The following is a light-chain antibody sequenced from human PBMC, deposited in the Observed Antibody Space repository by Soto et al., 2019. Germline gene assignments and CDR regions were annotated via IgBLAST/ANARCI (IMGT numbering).Light chain of an antibody. Sequence: DIVMTQSPDSLAVSQGERATLNCKSSQSVLYSLNNRNHLAWYQKKPGQPPRLLVYWASTRESGVPDRFSGSGSGTDFSLTISSLQAEDVAVYYCQQYYRSPLSFGGGTRVEIK. J-gene: IGKJ4*01. V-gene: IGKV4-1*01. CDR1: QSVLYSLNNRNH. CDR2: WAS. CDR3: QQYYRSPLS.